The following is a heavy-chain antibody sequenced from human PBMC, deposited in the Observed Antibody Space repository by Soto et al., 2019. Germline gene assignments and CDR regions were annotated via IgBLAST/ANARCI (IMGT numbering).Heavy chain of an antibody. CDR3: ARAAPRYCSGGSCYSGRDY. V-gene: IGHV4-34*01. J-gene: IGHJ4*01. CDR2: LNHSGST. CDR1: GGSFSGYY. D-gene: IGHD2-15*01. Sequence: QVQLQQWGAGLLKPSETLSLTCAVYGGSFSGYYWSWIRQPPGKGLEWIGELNHSGSTNYNPSLKSRVTISVDTSKNQFSLKLSSVTAADTAVYYCARAAPRYCSGGSCYSGRDYWGHGTLVTVSS.